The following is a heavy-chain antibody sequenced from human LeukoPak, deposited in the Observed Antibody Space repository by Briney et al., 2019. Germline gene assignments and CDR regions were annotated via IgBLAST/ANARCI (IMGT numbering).Heavy chain of an antibody. CDR2: INHSGST. CDR3: ASVYDSSGYYPF. Sequence: SETLSLTCAVYGGSFSGYYWSWIRQPPGKGLEWIGEINHSGSTNYNPSLKSRVAISVDTSKNQFSLKLSSVTAADTAVYYCASVYDSSGYYPFWGQGTLVTVSS. V-gene: IGHV4-34*01. CDR1: GGSFSGYY. D-gene: IGHD3-22*01. J-gene: IGHJ4*02.